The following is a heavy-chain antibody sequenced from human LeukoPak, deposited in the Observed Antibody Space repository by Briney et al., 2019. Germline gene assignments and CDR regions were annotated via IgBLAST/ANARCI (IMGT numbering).Heavy chain of an antibody. CDR2: ISYDGSNK. J-gene: IGHJ4*02. CDR3: ASGDTMVRGVIMSLHFDY. CDR1: GFTFTSYA. V-gene: IGHV3-30-3*01. Sequence: GGCLRLSCAASGFTFTSYAMHWVRQAPGKGLEWVAVISYDGSNKYYADSVKGRFTISRDNSKNTLYLQMNSLRAEDTAVYYCASGDTMVRGVIMSLHFDYWGQGTLVTVSS. D-gene: IGHD3-10*01.